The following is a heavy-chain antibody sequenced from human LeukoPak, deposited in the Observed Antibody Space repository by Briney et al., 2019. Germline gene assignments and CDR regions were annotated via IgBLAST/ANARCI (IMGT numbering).Heavy chain of an antibody. J-gene: IGHJ4*02. D-gene: IGHD4-23*01. Sequence: GGSLRLSCAASGFTFSNSWMHWVRQAPGKGLVWVSRLNSDGSITSYADSVKGRFTISRDNARNTLCLQMNSLSAEDTAVYYCARSLNGNSDYWGQGTLVTVSS. V-gene: IGHV3-74*01. CDR3: ARSLNGNSDY. CDR2: LNSDGSIT. CDR1: GFTFSNSW.